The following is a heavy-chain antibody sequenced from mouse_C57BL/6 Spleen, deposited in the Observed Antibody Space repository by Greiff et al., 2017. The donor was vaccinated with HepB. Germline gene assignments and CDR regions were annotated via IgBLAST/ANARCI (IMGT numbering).Heavy chain of an antibody. J-gene: IGHJ4*01. CDR2: FYPGSGSI. Sequence: QVQLQQSGAELVKPGASVKLSCKASGYTFTEYTIHWVKQRSGQGLEWIGWFYPGSGSIKYNEKFKDKATLTADKSSSTVYMELSRLTSEDSAVYLCAGGLIYYDYHYYAMDYWGQGTSVTVSS. CDR1: GYTFTEYT. V-gene: IGHV1-62-2*01. D-gene: IGHD2-4*01. CDR3: AGGLIYYDYHYYAMDY.